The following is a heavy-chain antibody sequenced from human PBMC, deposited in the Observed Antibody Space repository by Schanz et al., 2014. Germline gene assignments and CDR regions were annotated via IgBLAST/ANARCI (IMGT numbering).Heavy chain of an antibody. CDR2: IIPVLNIA. CDR3: ARGRGCYDY. CDR1: GGTFSSYP. V-gene: IGHV1-69*02. D-gene: IGHD2-21*01. Sequence: QLQLVQSGAEVKKPGSSVKVSCKLSGGTFSSYPISWMRQAPGQGLEWMGKIIPVLNIATYAQRFQGRVSITADTSTNTAYMELSSLTSEDTTVHYCARGRGCYDYWGQGTLVTVSS. J-gene: IGHJ4*02.